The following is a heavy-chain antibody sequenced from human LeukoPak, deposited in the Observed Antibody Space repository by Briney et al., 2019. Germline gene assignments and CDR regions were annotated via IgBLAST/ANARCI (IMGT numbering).Heavy chain of an antibody. CDR2: ISWNSGSI. J-gene: IGHJ4*02. V-gene: IGHV3-9*01. D-gene: IGHD3-22*01. CDR3: AKSGSYDSSGYLDY. Sequence: GGSLRLSRAASGFTFDDYAMHWVRQAPGKGLEWVSGISWNSGSIGYADSVKGRFTISRDNDKNSLYLQMNSLRAEDTALYYCAKSGSYDSSGYLDYWGQGTLVTVSS. CDR1: GFTFDDYA.